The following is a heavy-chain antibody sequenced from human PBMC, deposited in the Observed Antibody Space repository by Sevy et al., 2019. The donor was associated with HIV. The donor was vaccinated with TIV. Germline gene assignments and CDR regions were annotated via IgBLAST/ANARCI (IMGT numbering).Heavy chain of an antibody. J-gene: IGHJ4*02. CDR3: ARILKGSGWNRYYFDY. D-gene: IGHD6-19*01. CDR2: IYSGGST. CDR1: GFTVSSNY. V-gene: IGHV3-53*01. Sequence: GGSLRLSCAASGFTVSSNYMSWVRQAPGKGLEWVSVIYSGGSTYYADSVKGRFTISRDNSKNTLYLQMNSLRAEDTAVYYWARILKGSGWNRYYFDYWGQGTLVTVSS.